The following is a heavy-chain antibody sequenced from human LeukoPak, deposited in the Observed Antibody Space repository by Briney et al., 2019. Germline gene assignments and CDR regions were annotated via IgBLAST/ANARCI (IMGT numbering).Heavy chain of an antibody. Sequence: PGGSLRLSCAASGFTFSSYGIHWGRQAPGKGLEWVAVIWYDGSNKYYEDSVKGRFSISRDNAKNTLYLQMNSLRVEDTAVYYCARDGAGGLLLDYWGQGTLVTVSS. D-gene: IGHD3-22*01. CDR1: GFTFSSYG. CDR2: IWYDGSNK. J-gene: IGHJ4*02. CDR3: ARDGAGGLLLDY. V-gene: IGHV3-33*01.